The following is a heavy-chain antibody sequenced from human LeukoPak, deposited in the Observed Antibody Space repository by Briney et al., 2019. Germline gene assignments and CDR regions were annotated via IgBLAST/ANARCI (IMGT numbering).Heavy chain of an antibody. Sequence: ASVKVSCKASGYTSTGYYMHWVRQAPGQGLEWMGWINPNSGGTNYAQKFQGRVTMTRDTSISTAYMELSRLRSDDTAVYYCARVGGYSYGFRWFDPWGQGTLVTVSS. CDR2: INPNSGGT. CDR1: GYTSTGYY. J-gene: IGHJ5*02. V-gene: IGHV1-2*02. CDR3: ARVGGYSYGFRWFDP. D-gene: IGHD5-18*01.